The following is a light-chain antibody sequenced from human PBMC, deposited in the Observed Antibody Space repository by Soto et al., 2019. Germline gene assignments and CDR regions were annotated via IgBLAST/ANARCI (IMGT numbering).Light chain of an antibody. CDR3: QQRSNWPPMT. V-gene: IGKV3-11*01. CDR2: DAS. J-gene: IGKJ5*01. Sequence: EVVLTQSPATLSLSPGESATLSCRASQNVLSYLAWYQQKPGQAPRLLIYDASNRAAGIPARFSGSGSGTDLTLTITSLEPEDSAVYYCQQRSNWPPMTFGQGTRLEIK. CDR1: QNVLSY.